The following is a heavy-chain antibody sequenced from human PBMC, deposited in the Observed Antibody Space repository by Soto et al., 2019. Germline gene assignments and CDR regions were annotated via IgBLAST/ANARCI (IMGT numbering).Heavy chain of an antibody. D-gene: IGHD4-4*01. V-gene: IGHV1-46*03. J-gene: IGHJ4*02. CDR1: GYTFTSYY. Sequence: QVQLVQSGAEVKKPGASVKVSCQASGYTFTSYYMHWVRQAPGQGLEWLGIINPSGGSTSYAQKFQGRVTMTRDTSTSTVYMELSSLRSEDTAVYYCARDPPYYSNLGIRASLDYWGQGTLVTVSS. CDR2: INPSGGST. CDR3: ARDPPYYSNLGIRASLDY.